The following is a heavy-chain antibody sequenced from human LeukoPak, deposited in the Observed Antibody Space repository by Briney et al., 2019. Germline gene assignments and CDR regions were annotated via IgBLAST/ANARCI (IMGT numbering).Heavy chain of an antibody. V-gene: IGHV4-34*01. CDR3: ARVEYSYGFDY. CDR2: INHSGST. Sequence: PSETLSLTCAVYGGSFSGYYWSWIRQPPGKGLGWIGEINHSGSTNYNPSLKSRVTISVDTSKNQFSLKLSSVTAADTAVYYCARVEYSYGFDYWGQGTLVTVSS. D-gene: IGHD5-18*01. CDR1: GGSFSGYY. J-gene: IGHJ4*02.